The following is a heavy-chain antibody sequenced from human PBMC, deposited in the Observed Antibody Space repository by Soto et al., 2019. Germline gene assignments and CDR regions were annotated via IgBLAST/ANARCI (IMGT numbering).Heavy chain of an antibody. CDR2: SGDRRTSYST. CDR1: GFTLSDHY. CDR3: ARTPQTGNDFHV. D-gene: IGHD1-1*01. Sequence: EVQLVESGGGLVQPGGSLRLSCAASGFTLSDHYIDWVRQAPEKWLEWVGRSGDRRTSYSTEYAASVKGRFTISRDDSKNSLDLQMNSLKTEDTAVYDCARTPQTGNDFHVWGQGTTVTVSS. J-gene: IGHJ6*02. V-gene: IGHV3-72*01.